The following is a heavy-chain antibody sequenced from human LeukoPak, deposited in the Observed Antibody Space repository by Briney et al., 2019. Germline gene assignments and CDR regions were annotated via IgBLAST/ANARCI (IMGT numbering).Heavy chain of an antibody. CDR1: GDPISSYY. CDR3: ARVAHLVHGDYSFDY. V-gene: IGHV4-59*01. CDR2: IYYSGST. D-gene: IGHD4-17*01. Sequence: KSSETLTLTCTVSGDPISSYYWSWIRQPPGKGLEWLGYIYYSGSTNYNPSLKSRVTILVNTSKNQFSLKLSSVTAADTDVYYCARVAHLVHGDYSFDYWGQGTLVTVSS. J-gene: IGHJ4*02.